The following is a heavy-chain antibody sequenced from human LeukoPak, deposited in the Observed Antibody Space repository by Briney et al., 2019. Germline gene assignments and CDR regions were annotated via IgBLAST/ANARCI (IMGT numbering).Heavy chain of an antibody. D-gene: IGHD3-22*01. CDR1: GVSISSGGYY. V-gene: IGHV4-31*03. CDR2: INYSGNT. J-gene: IGHJ4*02. Sequence: SETLSLTCTVSGVSISSGGYYWSWIRQHPGKGLEWIGHINYSGNTYYSPSLQSRGTISLDRSKNQFSLKLSSVTAADTAVYYCARGRVYDYVSSPPGAFADYWGQGALVTVTS. CDR3: ARGRVYDYVSSPPGAFADY.